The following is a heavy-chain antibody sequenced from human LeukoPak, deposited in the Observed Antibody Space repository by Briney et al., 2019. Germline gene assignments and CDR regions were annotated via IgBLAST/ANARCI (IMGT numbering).Heavy chain of an antibody. Sequence: SETLSLTCTVSGGSISSSSYYWSWIRQPPGKGLEWIGYIYHSGSTYYNPSLKSRVTMSVDTSKNQFSLKLSSVTAADTAVYYCARELVPGDYVHWFDPWGQGTLVTVSS. CDR3: ARELVPGDYVHWFDP. D-gene: IGHD4-17*01. CDR1: GGSISSSSYY. V-gene: IGHV4-30-2*01. CDR2: IYHSGST. J-gene: IGHJ5*02.